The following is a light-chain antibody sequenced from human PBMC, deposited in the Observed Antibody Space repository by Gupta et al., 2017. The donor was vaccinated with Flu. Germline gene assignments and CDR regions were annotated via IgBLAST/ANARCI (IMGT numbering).Light chain of an antibody. Sequence: MVLTQSQVTLSLSPRGRATLSCRSSQRVRSSYLAWYLQKPGQAPRLLIYGAASRPTGIPDRFSGSGSGTDFALTISRRENEDYAVYYCRKDGSSLTFGGGTKLEIK. J-gene: IGKJ4*01. CDR1: QRVRSSY. CDR2: GAA. CDR3: RKDGSSLT. V-gene: IGKV3-20*01.